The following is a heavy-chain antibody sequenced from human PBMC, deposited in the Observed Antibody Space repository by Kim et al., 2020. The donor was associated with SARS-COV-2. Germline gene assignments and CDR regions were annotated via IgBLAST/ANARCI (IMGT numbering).Heavy chain of an antibody. J-gene: IGHJ4*02. Sequence: GGFLRLSCAASGFTFSSYGMHWVRQAPGKGLEWVAVISYDGSNKYYADSVKGRFTISRDNSKNTLYLQMNSLRAEDTAVYYCAKVEKTAAAADYWGQGT. CDR2: ISYDGSNK. D-gene: IGHD6-13*01. V-gene: IGHV3-30*18. CDR3: AKVEKTAAAADY. CDR1: GFTFSSYG.